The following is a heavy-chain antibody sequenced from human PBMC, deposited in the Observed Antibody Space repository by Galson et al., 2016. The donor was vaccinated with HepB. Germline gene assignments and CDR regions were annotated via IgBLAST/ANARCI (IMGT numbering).Heavy chain of an antibody. Sequence: SLRLSCAASGFTFSNYAMSWVRQAPVKGLELVSSISGSGGTTYYADSVKGRFTISRDKSKNTLYLQMNSLRGEDTAVYYCAKDLDGYTYGYSYSDHWGQGTLVTVSS. D-gene: IGHD5-18*01. CDR2: ISGSGGTT. CDR1: GFTFSNYA. CDR3: AKDLDGYTYGYSYSDH. J-gene: IGHJ4*02. V-gene: IGHV3-23*01.